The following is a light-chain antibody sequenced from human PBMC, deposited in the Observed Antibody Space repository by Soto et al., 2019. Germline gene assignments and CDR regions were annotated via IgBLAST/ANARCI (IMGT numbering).Light chain of an antibody. Sequence: DIVLPQSPDCLAVSPGERSTIHCNSSKSVLYSSNNKNYLAWYQQKPGQPPKLLIYWASTRESGVPDRFSGSGSGTDFTLTISSLQAEDVAVYYCQQYYSTPLTFDGGTKVDI. J-gene: IGKJ4*01. CDR2: WAS. CDR3: QQYYSTPLT. CDR1: KSVLYSSNNKNY. V-gene: IGKV4-1*01.